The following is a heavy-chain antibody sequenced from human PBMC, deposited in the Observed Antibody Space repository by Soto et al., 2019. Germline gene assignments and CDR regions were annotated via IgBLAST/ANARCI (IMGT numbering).Heavy chain of an antibody. D-gene: IGHD5-12*01. CDR2: IYYSGST. Sequence: QVQLQESGPGLVKPSQTLSLTCTVSGGSISSGGYYWSWIRQHPGKGLEWIGYIYYSGSTYYNPSLKSRVNISVDTSKNQFSRKLSSVTAADTAVYYCARVIYTVATGGNAFDIWGQGTMVTVSS. CDR3: ARVIYTVATGGNAFDI. V-gene: IGHV4-31*03. CDR1: GGSISSGGYY. J-gene: IGHJ3*02.